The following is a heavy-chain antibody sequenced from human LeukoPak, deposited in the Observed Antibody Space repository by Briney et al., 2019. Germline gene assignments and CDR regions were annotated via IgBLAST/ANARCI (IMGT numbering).Heavy chain of an antibody. CDR3: AYSSGSTFDY. CDR2: IYYSGST. CDR1: GCSISSYY. Sequence: SETLSLTCTVSGCSISSYYWSWIRQPPGKGLEWIGYIYYSGSTNYNPSLKSRVTISVDTSKNQFSLKLSSVTAADTAVYYCAYSSGSTFDYWGQGTLVTASS. V-gene: IGHV4-59*01. J-gene: IGHJ4*02. D-gene: IGHD6-19*01.